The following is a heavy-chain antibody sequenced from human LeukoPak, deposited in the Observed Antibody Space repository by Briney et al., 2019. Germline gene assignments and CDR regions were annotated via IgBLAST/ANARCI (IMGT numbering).Heavy chain of an antibody. V-gene: IGHV4-61*02. CDR1: GDSISSGSYY. J-gene: IGHJ5*02. CDR2: IYISGST. CDR3: ARSLDAADPNWFGP. Sequence: SETLSLTCTVSGDSISSGSYYWSWIRQPAGKGLEWIGRIYISGSTNYNPSLKSRVTISVDTSKNQFSLKLSSVTAADTAVYYCARSLDAADPNWFGPWGQGTLVTVSS.